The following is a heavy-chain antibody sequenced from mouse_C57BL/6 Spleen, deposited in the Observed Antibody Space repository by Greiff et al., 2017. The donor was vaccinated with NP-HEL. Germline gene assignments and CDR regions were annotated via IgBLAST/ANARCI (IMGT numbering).Heavy chain of an antibody. CDR3: ARSWDYNWYFDV. CDR1: GYTFTSYW. J-gene: IGHJ1*03. Sequence: QVQLKQPGAELVKPGASVKLSCKASGYTFTSYWMHRVKQRPGQGLEWIGMIHPNSGSTNYNEKFKSKATLTVDKSSSTAYMQLSSLTSEDSAVYYCARSWDYNWYFDVWGTGTTVTVSS. V-gene: IGHV1-64*01. D-gene: IGHD2-4*01. CDR2: IHPNSGST.